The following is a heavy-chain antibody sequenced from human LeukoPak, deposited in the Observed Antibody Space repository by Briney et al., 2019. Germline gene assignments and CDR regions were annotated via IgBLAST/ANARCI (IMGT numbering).Heavy chain of an antibody. V-gene: IGHV1-69*05. CDR1: GGTFSSYA. J-gene: IGHJ4*02. CDR3: ARGVSGWYHDDY. D-gene: IGHD6-19*01. CDR2: IIPIFGTA. Sequence: ASVKVSCKASGGTFSSYAISWVRQAPGQGLEWMGGIIPIFGTANYAQKFQGRVTITTDESTSTAYMELSSLRSEDTAVYYCARGVSGWYHDDYWGPGTLVTVSS.